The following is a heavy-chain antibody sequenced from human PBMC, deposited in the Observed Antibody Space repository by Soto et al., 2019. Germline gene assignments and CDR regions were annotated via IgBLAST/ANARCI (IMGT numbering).Heavy chain of an antibody. CDR1: GASISGFY. D-gene: IGHD1-1*01. CDR3: VRDGTKTLRDWFDP. V-gene: IGHV4-4*07. Sequence: SETLSVTCTGSGASISGFYWSWIRKSAGKGLEWIGRIYATGTTDYNPSLKSRVMMSVDTSKKQFSLKLRSVTAADTAVYYCVRDGTKTLRDWFDPWGQGISVTVSS. J-gene: IGHJ5*02. CDR2: IYATGTT.